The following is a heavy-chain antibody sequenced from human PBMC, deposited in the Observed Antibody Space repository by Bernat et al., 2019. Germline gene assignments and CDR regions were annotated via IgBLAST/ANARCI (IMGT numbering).Heavy chain of an antibody. J-gene: IGHJ3*02. V-gene: IGHV3-30*04. Sequence: VQLVESGGGVVQPGRSLRLSCVASGFTFSDYSLHWVRQAPGKGLEWVAVVSYDGRNKYYADSVQARFIISRDDSENTLYLQMDSLKSEDTAVYYCARRSVAARDAFDIWGQGTMVTVSS. CDR2: VSYDGRNK. D-gene: IGHD6-6*01. CDR3: ARRSVAARDAFDI. CDR1: GFTFSDYS.